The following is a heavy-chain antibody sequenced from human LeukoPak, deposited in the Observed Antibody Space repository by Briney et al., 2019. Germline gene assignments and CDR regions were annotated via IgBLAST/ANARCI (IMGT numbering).Heavy chain of an antibody. Sequence: GESLKISCKGSGYKFTNYWIAWVRQMPGEGLEWLGIIYPRDSDTRYGPSFQGQVSISVDTSIDTAYLQWGSVKASDTAMYYCARLLAAPYYINFWGQGTLVTVSS. J-gene: IGHJ4*02. CDR2: IYPRDSDT. V-gene: IGHV5-51*01. D-gene: IGHD6-25*01. CDR3: ARLLAAPYYINF. CDR1: GYKFTNYW.